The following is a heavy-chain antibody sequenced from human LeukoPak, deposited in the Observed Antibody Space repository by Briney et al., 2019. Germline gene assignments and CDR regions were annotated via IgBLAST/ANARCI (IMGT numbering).Heavy chain of an antibody. V-gene: IGHV3-7*01. CDR2: IKQDGSET. D-gene: IGHD5-24*01. Sequence: GGSLRLSCATSGFTFSTYWMSWVRQAPGKGLEWVANIKQDGSETYYADSVKGRFTIFRDNARNSLYLQMDSLRVEDTAVYYCANGDGFDYWGQGTLVIVSS. CDR3: ANGDGFDY. CDR1: GFTFSTYW. J-gene: IGHJ4*02.